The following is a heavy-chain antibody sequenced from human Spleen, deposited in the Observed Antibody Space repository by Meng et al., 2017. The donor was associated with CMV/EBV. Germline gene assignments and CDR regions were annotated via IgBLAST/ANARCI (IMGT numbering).Heavy chain of an antibody. CDR2: ISYGGST. CDR1: GGSVSSGSYY. J-gene: IGHJ6*03. V-gene: IGHV4-39*06. D-gene: IGHD3-3*01. Sequence: GSLRLSCTVSGGSVSSGSYYWSWIRQPPGKGLEWIGSISYGGSTLYNSSLKSRVTISLDASKSQFTLRLSSVAAADTAVYFCARIFPSDYYKYDLDVWGQGTTVTVSS. CDR3: ARIFPSDYYKYDLDV.